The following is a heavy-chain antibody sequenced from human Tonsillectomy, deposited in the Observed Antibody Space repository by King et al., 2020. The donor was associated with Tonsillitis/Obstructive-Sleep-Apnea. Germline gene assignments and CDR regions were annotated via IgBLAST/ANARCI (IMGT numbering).Heavy chain of an antibody. Sequence: VQLQESGPGLVKPSETLSLTCTVSGDSVSSGSYYWTWIRQPPGKGLEWIGYIYYSGTPNYNPSLKSRVTVSVDTANNQFSLKLSSVTAADTAVYYCARRIASAGYSFDYWGRGTLVTVSS. D-gene: IGHD6-13*01. CDR2: IYYSGTP. CDR3: ARRIASAGYSFDY. V-gene: IGHV4-61*01. J-gene: IGHJ4*02. CDR1: GDSVSSGSYY.